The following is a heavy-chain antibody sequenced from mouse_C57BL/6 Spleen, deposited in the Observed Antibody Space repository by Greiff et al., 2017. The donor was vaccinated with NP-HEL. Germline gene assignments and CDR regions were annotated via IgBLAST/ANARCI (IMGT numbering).Heavy chain of an antibody. CDR1: GFSFNTYA. CDR3: VRQGGSSYDYYAMDY. CDR2: IRSKSNNYAT. J-gene: IGHJ4*01. D-gene: IGHD1-1*01. V-gene: IGHV10-1*01. Sequence: EVMLVESGGGLVQPKGSLKLSCAASGFSFNTYAMNWVRQAPGQGLEWVARIRSKSNNYATYYADSVKDRFTISRDDSESMLYLQMNNLKTEDTAMYYCVRQGGSSYDYYAMDYWGQGTSVTVSS.